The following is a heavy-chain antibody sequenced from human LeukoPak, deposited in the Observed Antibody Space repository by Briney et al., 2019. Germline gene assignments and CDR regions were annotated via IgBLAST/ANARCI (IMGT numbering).Heavy chain of an antibody. J-gene: IGHJ4*02. Sequence: SETLSLTCTVSGGSINSYYWSWIRQPPGRGLEWIGDIYYSGSTIYNPSLKSRVTISVDTSKNQFSLNLSSVTAADTAVYYCARRGIAAAGYDYWGQGTLVTISS. CDR3: ARRGIAAAGYDY. CDR1: GGSINSYY. V-gene: IGHV4-59*08. CDR2: IYYSGST. D-gene: IGHD6-13*01.